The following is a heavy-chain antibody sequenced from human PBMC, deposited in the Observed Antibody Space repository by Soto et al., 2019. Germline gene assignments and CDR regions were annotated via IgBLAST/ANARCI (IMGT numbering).Heavy chain of an antibody. D-gene: IGHD3-3*01. CDR1: GGSISSYY. CDR2: IYYSGST. J-gene: IGHJ6*02. V-gene: IGHV4-59*01. Sequence: SETLSLTCTVSGGSISSYYWSWIRQPPGKGLEWIGYIYYSGSTNYNPSLKSRITISVDTSKNQFSLKLSSVTAADTAVYYCAREDDSWSGYRSLYRFYAVDVWGQGTTVTVSS. CDR3: AREDDSWSGYRSLYRFYAVDV.